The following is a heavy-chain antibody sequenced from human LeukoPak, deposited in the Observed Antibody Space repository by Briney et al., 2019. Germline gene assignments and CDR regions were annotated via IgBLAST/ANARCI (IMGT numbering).Heavy chain of an antibody. V-gene: IGHV4-34*01. CDR1: GFTFDDYA. D-gene: IGHD3-9*01. CDR2: INHSGST. J-gene: IGHJ4*02. CDR3: ARHDGLRYFDWFPHFDY. Sequence: GSLRLSCAASGFTFDDYAMHWVRQAPGKGLEWIGEINHSGSTNYNPSLKSRVTISVDTSKNQFSLKLSSVTAADTAVYYCARHDGLRYFDWFPHFDYWGQGTLVTVSS.